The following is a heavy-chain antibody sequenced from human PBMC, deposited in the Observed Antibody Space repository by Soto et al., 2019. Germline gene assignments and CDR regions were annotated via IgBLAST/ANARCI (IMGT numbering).Heavy chain of an antibody. D-gene: IGHD6-13*01. Sequence: EVQLLESGGGLVQPGGSLRLSCAASGFTFSSYAMSWVRQAPGKGLEWVSAISGSGGSTYYADSVKGRFTISRDNSKNATSLQITGLRAEDTAVYHCAKENALSSSWFEIDYWGQGTLVNVSS. V-gene: IGHV3-23*01. J-gene: IGHJ4*02. CDR3: AKENALSSSWFEIDY. CDR2: ISGSGGST. CDR1: GFTFSSYA.